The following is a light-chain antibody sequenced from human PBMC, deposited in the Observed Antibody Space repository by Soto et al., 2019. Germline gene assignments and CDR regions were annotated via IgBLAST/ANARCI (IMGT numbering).Light chain of an antibody. CDR3: AAWDDSLNGPV. J-gene: IGLJ2*01. V-gene: IGLV1-44*01. CDR2: SNN. Sequence: QSVLTQPPSASGTPGQRVTISCSGSSSNIGSSTVNWYQQLPGTAPKLLIYSNNQRPSGVPDRFSGSKSGTSDSLAISGLQSADEADYYCAAWDDSLNGPVFGGGTKRTVL. CDR1: SSNIGSST.